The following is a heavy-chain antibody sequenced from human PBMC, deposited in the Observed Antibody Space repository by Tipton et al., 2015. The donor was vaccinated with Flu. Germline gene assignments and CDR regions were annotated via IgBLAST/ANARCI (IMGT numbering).Heavy chain of an antibody. Sequence: TLSLTCTVSGDSISSYYWSWIRQPAGKGLEWIGRIFTSGRTNYNPSLKSRVTISLDTSKNQFSLKLNSVTAADTAVYYCARGIPTYCTGGTCFDGDFDSWGQGTLVTVSS. D-gene: IGHD2-15*01. V-gene: IGHV4-4*07. CDR3: ARGIPTYCTGGTCFDGDFDS. CDR2: IFTSGRT. CDR1: GDSISSYY. J-gene: IGHJ4*02.